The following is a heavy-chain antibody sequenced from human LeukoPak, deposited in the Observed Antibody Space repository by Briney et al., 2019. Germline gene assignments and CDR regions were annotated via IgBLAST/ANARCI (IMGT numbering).Heavy chain of an antibody. CDR1: GFTFSDYY. Sequence: GGSLRLSCAASGFTFSDYYMSWIRRAPGKGLEWVSYISSTSSYTNYADSVKGRFTISRDNAKNSLYLQMNSLRADDTAVYYCARDSMVREKLLDYWGQGALVTVSS. D-gene: IGHD3-10*01. CDR2: ISSTSSYT. V-gene: IGHV3-11*05. CDR3: ARDSMVREKLLDY. J-gene: IGHJ4*02.